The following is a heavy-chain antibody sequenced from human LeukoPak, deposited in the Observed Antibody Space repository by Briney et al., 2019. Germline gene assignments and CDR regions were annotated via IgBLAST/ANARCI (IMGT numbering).Heavy chain of an antibody. V-gene: IGHV4-39*07. Sequence: PSETLSLTCTVSGGANSTSTFYWGWVRQPPGKGLEWIGTIHYSGSTYYNPSLKSRVTISQDTSKNQFFLKLTSVTAADSAVYYCARVGATQNLVFFDYWGQGILVTVSS. CDR2: IHYSGST. CDR3: ARVGATQNLVFFDY. CDR1: GGANSTSTFY. D-gene: IGHD1-26*01. J-gene: IGHJ4*02.